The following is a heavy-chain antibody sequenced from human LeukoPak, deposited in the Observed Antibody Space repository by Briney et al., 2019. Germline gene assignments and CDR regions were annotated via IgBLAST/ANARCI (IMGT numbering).Heavy chain of an antibody. V-gene: IGHV4-59*11. D-gene: IGHD3-3*02. CDR3: ARGSIYDFDS. Sequence: SETLSLTCTVSGGSINSHYWHWIRQPPGTRLEWIGYVYYTGGTNYKSSLESRVTISVATSKKQFSLRLTSVTAADTALYYCARGSIYDFDSWGQGTLVSVSS. CDR2: VYYTGGT. J-gene: IGHJ4*02. CDR1: GGSINSHY.